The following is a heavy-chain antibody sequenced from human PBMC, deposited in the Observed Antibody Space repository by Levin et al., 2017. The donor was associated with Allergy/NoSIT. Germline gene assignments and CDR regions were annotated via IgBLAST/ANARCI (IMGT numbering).Heavy chain of an antibody. CDR1: GYTFTSYG. V-gene: IGHV1-18*01. J-gene: IGHJ5*02. CDR3: ARVSYDSSGYWFDP. D-gene: IGHD3-22*01. CDR2: ISAYNGNT. Sequence: GESLKISCKASGYTFTSYGISWVRQAPGQGLEWMGWISAYNGNTNYAQKLQGRVTMTTDTSTSTAYMELRSLRSDDTAVYYCARVSYDSSGYWFDPWGQGTLVTVSS.